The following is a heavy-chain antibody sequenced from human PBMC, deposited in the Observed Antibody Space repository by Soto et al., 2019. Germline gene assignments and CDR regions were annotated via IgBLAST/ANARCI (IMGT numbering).Heavy chain of an antibody. V-gene: IGHV1-3*01. D-gene: IGHD3-10*01. Sequence: ASVKVSCKASGYSFTSYSMHWVRQAPGQRHEWMGWINAGKGNTRYSQKFQGRVTITRDTSASTAYMELSSLRSEDTAVYYCARDRYYGSGSYNYFDYWVQGTLVTV. J-gene: IGHJ4*02. CDR1: GYSFTSYS. CDR3: ARDRYYGSGSYNYFDY. CDR2: INAGKGNT.